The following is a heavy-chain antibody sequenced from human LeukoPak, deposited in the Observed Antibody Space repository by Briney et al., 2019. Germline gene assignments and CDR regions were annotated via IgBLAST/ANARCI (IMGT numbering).Heavy chain of an antibody. J-gene: IGHJ5*02. CDR2: IYHSGST. D-gene: IGHD6-19*01. CDR3: ATSTSGWFWFDP. Sequence: SETLSRTCTVSGYSISSGYYWGWIRQPPGKGLEWIGSIYHSGSTYSSPSLKSRVTISVDTSRNQFSLKLTSVTAADTAVYYCATSTSGWFWFDPWGQGTLVTVSS. CDR1: GYSISSGYY. V-gene: IGHV4-38-2*02.